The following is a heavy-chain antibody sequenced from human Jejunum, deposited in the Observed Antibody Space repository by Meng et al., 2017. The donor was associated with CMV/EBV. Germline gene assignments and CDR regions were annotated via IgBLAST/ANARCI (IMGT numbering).Heavy chain of an antibody. Sequence: VPLVQFGGGGEEPGGSPKVSCKASGYTFTNYGITWVRQAPGQGLEWMGWISAYNGNTNYAQTLQGRVTMTTDTSTSTAYMELRSLRSDDTAVYYCARVEVGITSGDYWGQGTLVTVFS. CDR2: ISAYNGNT. V-gene: IGHV1-18*01. D-gene: IGHD1-26*01. CDR1: GYTFTNYG. CDR3: ARVEVGITSGDY. J-gene: IGHJ4*02.